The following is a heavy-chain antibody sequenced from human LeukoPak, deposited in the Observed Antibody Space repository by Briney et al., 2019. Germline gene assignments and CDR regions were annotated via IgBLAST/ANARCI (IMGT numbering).Heavy chain of an antibody. Sequence: PGGSLRLSCAGSGFTFSSYAMSWVRQAPGKGLEWVSYISSSSSTIYYADSVKGRFTISRDNAKNSLYLQMNSLRDEDTAVYYCARDIVGATNEPDYWGQGTLVTVSS. CDR2: ISSSSSTI. CDR3: ARDIVGATNEPDY. V-gene: IGHV3-48*02. D-gene: IGHD1-26*01. J-gene: IGHJ4*02. CDR1: GFTFSSYA.